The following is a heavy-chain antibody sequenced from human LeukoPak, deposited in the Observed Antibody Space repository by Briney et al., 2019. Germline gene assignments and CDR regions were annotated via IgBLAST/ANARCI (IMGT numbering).Heavy chain of an antibody. CDR3: ARFSVYSVRAVAGHFDY. CDR2: ISGSGGRT. CDR1: GFTFSSYA. Sequence: GGSLRLSCAASGFTFSSYAMSWVRQAPGKGLEWVAAISGSGGRTYYADSVKGRFTISRDNSKNTLYLQMNSLRAEDTAVYYYARFSVYSVRAVAGHFDYWGQGTLVTVSS. J-gene: IGHJ4*02. D-gene: IGHD6-19*01. V-gene: IGHV3-23*01.